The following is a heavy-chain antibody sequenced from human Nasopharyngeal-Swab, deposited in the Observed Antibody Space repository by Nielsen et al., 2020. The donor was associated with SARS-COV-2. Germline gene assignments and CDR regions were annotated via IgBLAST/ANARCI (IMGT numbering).Heavy chain of an antibody. CDR2: IDPSDSYT. V-gene: IGHV5-10-1*01. D-gene: IGHD6-6*01. Sequence: SPNTPCKCSGSIFTSYWISLVRQLPGKGQEWMGRIDPSDSYTNYSPSFQGHVTISADKSIRTAYLQWSSLKASDTAMYYCARSSSRGMDVWGQGTTVTVSS. CDR3: ARSSSRGMDV. CDR1: GSIFTSYW. J-gene: IGHJ6*02.